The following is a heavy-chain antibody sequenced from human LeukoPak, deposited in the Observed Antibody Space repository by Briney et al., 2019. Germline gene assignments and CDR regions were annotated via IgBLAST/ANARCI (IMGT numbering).Heavy chain of an antibody. D-gene: IGHD3-10*01. J-gene: IGHJ3*02. CDR3: STGSGHAFDI. V-gene: IGHV3-74*01. CDR2: INTDGSST. Sequence: GGSRRLSCAASGFTFSSYWMHWFGQFPGKGLVWVSRINTDGSSTSYADSVKGRFTISRDNAKNTLYVQMNSLRAEDTAVYYYSTGSGHAFDIWGRGTMVTVSS. CDR1: GFTFSSYW.